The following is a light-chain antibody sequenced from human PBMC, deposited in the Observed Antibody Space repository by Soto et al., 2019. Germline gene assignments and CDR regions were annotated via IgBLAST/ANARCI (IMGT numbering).Light chain of an antibody. CDR2: GSS. J-gene: IGKJ4*01. Sequence: EIVMTQSPATLSVSPGERATLSCRASQSVSNNLAWYQQKPGQAPRLLIYGSSTRATGIPARFSGSGSGTEFTLTISSLQSEDFAVYCCQQYNNWPLTFGGGTKVGIK. CDR1: QSVSNN. CDR3: QQYNNWPLT. V-gene: IGKV3-15*01.